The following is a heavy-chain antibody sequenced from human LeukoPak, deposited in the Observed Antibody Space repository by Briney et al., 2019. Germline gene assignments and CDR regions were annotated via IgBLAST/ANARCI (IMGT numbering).Heavy chain of an antibody. J-gene: IGHJ4*02. Sequence: GGSLRLSCAVSGFTFDDYAMHWVRQAPGKGLEWVSGISWNSGNIGYADSVKGRFTISRDNSENTLHLDMYNLRHDDTAIYYCARGIHFRDVWHVREWGQGTLLTVSS. D-gene: IGHD3-16*01. CDR2: ISWNSGNI. CDR3: ARGIHFRDVWHVRE. V-gene: IGHV3-9*01. CDR1: GFTFDDYA.